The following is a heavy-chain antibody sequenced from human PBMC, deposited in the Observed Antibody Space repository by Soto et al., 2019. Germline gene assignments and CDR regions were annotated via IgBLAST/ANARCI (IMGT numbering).Heavy chain of an antibody. CDR2: IFPGDSDI. J-gene: IGHJ6*02. D-gene: IGHD2-8*02. CDR1: GYSFTTQW. V-gene: IGHV5-51*01. Sequence: GESLKISCKGSGYSFTTQWIGWVRQMPGKGLEWMGIIFPGDSDIRYSPSFQGQVTISVDKSISTSYLHWSSLKASDTAIYYCGKATGGWPALNPYNGMDVWGQGTTVTVSS. CDR3: GKATGGWPALNPYNGMDV.